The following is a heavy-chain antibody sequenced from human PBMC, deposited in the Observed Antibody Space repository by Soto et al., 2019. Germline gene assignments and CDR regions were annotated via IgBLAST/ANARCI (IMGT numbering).Heavy chain of an antibody. CDR2: IYSGGST. CDR3: ARGYSSSPKGYYYYMDV. V-gene: IGHV3-53*04. J-gene: IGHJ6*03. D-gene: IGHD6-13*01. Sequence: GGSLRLSCAASGFTVSSNYMSWVRQAPGKGLEWVSVIYSGGSTYYADSVKGRFTISRHNSKNTLYLQMNSLRAEDTAVYYCARGYSSSPKGYYYYMDVWGKGTTVTVSS. CDR1: GFTVSSNY.